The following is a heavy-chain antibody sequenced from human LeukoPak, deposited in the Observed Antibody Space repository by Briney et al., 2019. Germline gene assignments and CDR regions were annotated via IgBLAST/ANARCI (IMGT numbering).Heavy chain of an antibody. Sequence: GESLRLSCAASGFTLRSYAMNWVRQAPGKGLEWVSVISGSGSSTYYADSVKGRFTISRDNSTNTLYLQMNSLRAEDTAVYYCATSFGPVIAAAGTGADWGQGTLVTVSS. D-gene: IGHD6-13*01. CDR3: ATSFGPVIAAAGTGAD. CDR2: ISGSGSST. V-gene: IGHV3-23*01. J-gene: IGHJ4*02. CDR1: GFTLRSYA.